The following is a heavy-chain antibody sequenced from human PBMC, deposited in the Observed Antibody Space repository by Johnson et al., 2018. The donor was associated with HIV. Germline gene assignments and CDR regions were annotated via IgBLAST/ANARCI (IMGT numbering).Heavy chain of an antibody. D-gene: IGHD6-13*01. Sequence: QVQLVESGGGVVQPGRSLRLSCAASGFTFSSYAMHWVRQAPGKGLEWVAVISYDGSNKYYADSVKRRFTISRDNSKNTLYLQMNSLRAEDTAVYYCARDDLGNPFSSYDAFDIWGQGTMVTVSS. V-gene: IGHV3-30-3*01. CDR1: GFTFSSYA. CDR3: ARDDLGNPFSSYDAFDI. CDR2: ISYDGSNK. J-gene: IGHJ3*02.